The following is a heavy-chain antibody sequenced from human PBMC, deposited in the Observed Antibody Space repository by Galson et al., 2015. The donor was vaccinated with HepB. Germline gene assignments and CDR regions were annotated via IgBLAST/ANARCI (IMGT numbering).Heavy chain of an antibody. CDR3: ASAYDFWSGYYPFDY. Sequence: SLRLSCAASGFTFSSYWMSWVRQAPGKGLEWVANIKQDGSEKYYVDSVKGRFTISRDNAKNSLYLQMNSLRAEDTAVYYCASAYDFWSGYYPFDYWGQGTLVTVSS. D-gene: IGHD3-3*01. J-gene: IGHJ4*02. CDR2: IKQDGSEK. CDR1: GFTFSSYW. V-gene: IGHV3-7*01.